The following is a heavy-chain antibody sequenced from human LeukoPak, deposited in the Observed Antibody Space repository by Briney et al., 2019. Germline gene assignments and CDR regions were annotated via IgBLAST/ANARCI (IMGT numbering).Heavy chain of an antibody. J-gene: IGHJ4*02. CDR1: GFTFSSYG. D-gene: IGHD5-18*01. V-gene: IGHV3-30*18. Sequence: GGSLRLSCAASGFTFSSYGMHWVRQAPGKGLEWVAVISYDGSNKYYADSVKGRFTISRDNSKNTLYLQMNSLRAEDTAVYYCAKDQKVRYSYGPFDYWGQGTLVTVSS. CDR3: AKDQKVRYSYGPFDY. CDR2: ISYDGSNK.